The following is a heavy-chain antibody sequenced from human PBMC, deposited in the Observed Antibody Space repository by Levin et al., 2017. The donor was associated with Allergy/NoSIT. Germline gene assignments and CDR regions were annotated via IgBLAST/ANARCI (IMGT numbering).Heavy chain of an antibody. CDR1: GGSISSSSYY. V-gene: IGHV4-39*01. CDR2: IYYSGST. Sequence: SETLSLTCTVSGGSISSSSYYWGWIRQPPGKGLEWIGSIYYSGSTYYNPSLKSRVTISVDTSKNQFSLKLSSVTAADTAVYYCARRGLDLGYCSGGSCGDYIFDYWGQGTLVTVSS. J-gene: IGHJ4*02. D-gene: IGHD2-15*01. CDR3: ARRGLDLGYCSGGSCGDYIFDY.